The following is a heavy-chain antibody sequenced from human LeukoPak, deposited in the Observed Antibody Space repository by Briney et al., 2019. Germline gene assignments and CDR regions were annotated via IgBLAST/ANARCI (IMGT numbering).Heavy chain of an antibody. CDR1: GFTFSSYG. D-gene: IGHD3-22*01. CDR3: ARDRVPTYYYDSSGYIEGD. Sequence: GGTLRLSCAASGFTFSSYGMSWVRQAPGKGLEWVSAISGSGGSTYYADSVKGRFTISRDNSKNTLYLQMNSLRAEDTAVYYCARDRVPTYYYDSSGYIEGDWGQGTLVTVSS. V-gene: IGHV3-23*01. CDR2: ISGSGGST. J-gene: IGHJ4*02.